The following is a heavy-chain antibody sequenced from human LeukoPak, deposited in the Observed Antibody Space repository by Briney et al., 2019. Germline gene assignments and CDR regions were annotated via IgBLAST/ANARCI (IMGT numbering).Heavy chain of an antibody. CDR1: GGFISSYY. V-gene: IGHV4-59*01. Sequence: SETLSLTCTVSGGFISSYYWSWIRQPPGKGLEWIGYIYYSGSTNYNPSLKSRVTISVDTSKNQFSLKLSSVTAADTSVYYCARGTPYDFWSGYYPGFDYWGQGTLVTVSS. D-gene: IGHD3-3*01. CDR3: ARGTPYDFWSGYYPGFDY. CDR2: IYYSGST. J-gene: IGHJ4*02.